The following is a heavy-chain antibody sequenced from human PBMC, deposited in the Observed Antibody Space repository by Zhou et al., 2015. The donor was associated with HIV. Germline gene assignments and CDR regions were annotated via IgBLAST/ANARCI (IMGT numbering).Heavy chain of an antibody. CDR1: GGTFNSFA. J-gene: IGHJ4*02. D-gene: IGHD6-13*01. CDR3: ARSRVIAAAAAGGYYFDY. V-gene: IGHV1-69*06. CDR2: IIPIFGAP. Sequence: QVQLVQSGAEVKKPGSSVRVSCKASGGTFNSFAISWVRQAPGQGLEWMGGIIPIFGAPNYAQKFQGRVTITADKSTSTAYMELSSLRSEDTAVYYCARSRVIAAAAAGGYYFDYWGQGTLVTVSS.